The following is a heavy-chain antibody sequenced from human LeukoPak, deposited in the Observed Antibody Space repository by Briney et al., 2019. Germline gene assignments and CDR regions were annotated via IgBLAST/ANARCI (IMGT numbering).Heavy chain of an antibody. D-gene: IGHD6-19*01. Sequence: GGSLRLSCGASGFTFSSYGMHWVRQAPGKGLEWVAVISYDGSNKYYADSVKGRFTISRDNSKNTLYLQMNSLRAEDTAVYYCAKDLSSGCHDYWGQGTLVTVSS. CDR1: GFTFSSYG. CDR2: ISYDGSNK. CDR3: AKDLSSGCHDY. V-gene: IGHV3-30*18. J-gene: IGHJ4*02.